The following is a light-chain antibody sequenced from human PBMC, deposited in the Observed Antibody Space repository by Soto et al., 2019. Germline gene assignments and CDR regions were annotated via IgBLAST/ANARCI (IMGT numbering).Light chain of an antibody. CDR3: SSFTTSLTVI. Sequence: QSALTQPASVSASPGQSITISCAGNSNDIGAYQDVSWYQHRPGKAPRLIIYDVTDRPSGVSSRFSGSKSDNSASLTISGLQTDDEADYYCSSFTTSLTVIFGGGTKLTVL. J-gene: IGLJ2*01. CDR1: SNDIGAYQD. V-gene: IGLV2-14*01. CDR2: DVT.